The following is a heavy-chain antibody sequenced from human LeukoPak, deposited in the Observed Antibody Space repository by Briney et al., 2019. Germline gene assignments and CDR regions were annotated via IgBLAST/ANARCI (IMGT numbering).Heavy chain of an antibody. CDR1: GDSINSYF. D-gene: IGHD2-21*02. V-gene: IGHV4-59*01. J-gene: IGHJ3*01. Sequence: PSETLSLTCTVSGDSINSYFWIWIRQPPGKGLEWLGYIYSRGTTAYNPSLESRLTMSTDTSKNQFSLTLRSVTTADTAVYFCARVTRTHDAFDVWGQPIMVTVSP. CDR3: ARVTRTHDAFDV. CDR2: IYSRGTT.